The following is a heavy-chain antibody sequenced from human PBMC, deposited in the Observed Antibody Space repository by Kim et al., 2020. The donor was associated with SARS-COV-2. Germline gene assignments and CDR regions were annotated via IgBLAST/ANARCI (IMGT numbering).Heavy chain of an antibody. CDR3: ARGLVPAAIGINWFDP. Sequence: SETLSLTCTVSGGSISSGGYYWSWIRQHPGKGLEWIGYIYYSGSTYYNPSLKSRVTISVDTSKNQFSLKLSSVTAADTAVYYCARGLVPAAIGINWFDPWGQGTLVTVSS. CDR1: GGSISSGGYY. CDR2: IYYSGST. D-gene: IGHD2-2*02. J-gene: IGHJ5*02. V-gene: IGHV4-31*03.